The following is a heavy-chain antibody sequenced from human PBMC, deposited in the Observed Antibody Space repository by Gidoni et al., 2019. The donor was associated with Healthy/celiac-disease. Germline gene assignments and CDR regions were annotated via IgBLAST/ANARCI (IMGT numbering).Heavy chain of an antibody. CDR3: ARGVTIFGVVILEAFDI. V-gene: IGHV4-31*03. CDR2: IYYSGST. D-gene: IGHD3-3*01. Sequence: QVQLQESGPGLVKPSQTLPLTCPVSGGSISRGGYYWSWIRQHPGKGLEWIGYIYYSGSTFYNPSLNSRVTISVDTSKNQFSLKLSSVTAADTAVYYCARGVTIFGVVILEAFDIWGQGTMVTVSS. J-gene: IGHJ3*02. CDR1: GGSISRGGYY.